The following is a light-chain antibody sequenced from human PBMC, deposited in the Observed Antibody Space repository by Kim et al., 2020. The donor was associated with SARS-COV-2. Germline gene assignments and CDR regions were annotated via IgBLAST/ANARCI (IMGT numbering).Light chain of an antibody. CDR2: GAS. J-gene: IGKJ1*01. CDR3: QQSYSIPGT. V-gene: IGKV1-39*01. CDR1: QSIRNY. Sequence: ASLGDRVTITCRASQSIRNYVNWYQQKPGTAPKLLMYGASSLQSGVPSRFRGSGSGTDFTLTISSLQPEDFAIYYCQQSYSIPGTFGQGTKVDIK.